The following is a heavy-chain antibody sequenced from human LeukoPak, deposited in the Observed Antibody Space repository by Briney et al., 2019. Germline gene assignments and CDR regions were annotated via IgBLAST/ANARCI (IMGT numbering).Heavy chain of an antibody. J-gene: IGHJ4*02. Sequence: ASVKVSCKASGYTFTGYYMHWVRQAPGQGLEWMGWISAYNGNTNYAQKLQGRVTMTTDTSTSTAYMELRSLRSDDTAVYYCARDRGKGSSSGFDYWGQGTLVTVSS. CDR1: GYTFTGYY. D-gene: IGHD6-6*01. V-gene: IGHV1-18*04. CDR3: ARDRGKGSSSGFDY. CDR2: ISAYNGNT.